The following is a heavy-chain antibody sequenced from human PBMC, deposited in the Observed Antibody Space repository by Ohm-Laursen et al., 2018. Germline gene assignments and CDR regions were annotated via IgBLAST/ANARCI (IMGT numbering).Heavy chain of an antibody. J-gene: IGHJ4*02. CDR3: AKGRGYSYGYSVDY. V-gene: IGHV3-7*03. CDR2: ISPDGSER. CDR1: GFTFNTHW. Sequence: SLRLSCAASGFTFNTHWMSWVRQAPGKGLEWVATISPDGSERDYVDSVEGRFTVSRDNGKNSLYLQMDSLRAEDTALYYCAKGRGYSYGYSVDYWGQGTLVIVSS. D-gene: IGHD5-18*01.